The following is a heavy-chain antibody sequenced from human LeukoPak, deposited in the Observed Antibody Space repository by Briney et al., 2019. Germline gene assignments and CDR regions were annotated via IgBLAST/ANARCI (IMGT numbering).Heavy chain of an antibody. J-gene: IGHJ4*02. CDR2: IYYSGST. D-gene: IGHD6-6*01. Sequence: PSETLSLTCTVSGGSISSYYWSWIRQPPGKGLEWIGYIYYSGSTNYNPSLKSRVTISVDTSKNQFSLKLSSVTAADTAVYYCARQGRYSSSSLYVDYWGRGTLVTVSS. V-gene: IGHV4-59*08. CDR1: GGSISSYY. CDR3: ARQGRYSSSSLYVDY.